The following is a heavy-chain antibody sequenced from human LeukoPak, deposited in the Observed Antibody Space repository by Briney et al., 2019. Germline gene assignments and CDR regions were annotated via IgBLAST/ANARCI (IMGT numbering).Heavy chain of an antibody. J-gene: IGHJ4*02. V-gene: IGHV3-49*03. Sequence: PGGSLRLSCIASGFTFGDYAMSWFRQAPGKGQERVGFIRSKAYGGTTEYAASVNGRSTISRDDSKSIAYLQMNSLKTEGTAVYYCTRGWELLMVVPFDYWGQGTLVTVSS. CDR2: IRSKAYGGTT. D-gene: IGHD1-26*01. CDR1: GFTFGDYA. CDR3: TRGWELLMVVPFDY.